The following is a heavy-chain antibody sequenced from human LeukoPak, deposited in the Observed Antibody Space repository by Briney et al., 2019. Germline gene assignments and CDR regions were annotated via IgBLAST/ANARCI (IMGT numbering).Heavy chain of an antibody. Sequence: GGSLRLSCAASGFTFSSYAMQWVRQAPGKGLEWVAVISYDGSNKYYADSVKGRFTISRDNSKNTLYLQMNSLRAEDTAVYYCESLGEYQLRLTPPSYYFDYWGQGTLVTVSS. CDR3: ESLGEYQLRLTPPSYYFDY. CDR2: ISYDGSNK. V-gene: IGHV3-30*04. D-gene: IGHD2-2*01. CDR1: GFTFSSYA. J-gene: IGHJ4*02.